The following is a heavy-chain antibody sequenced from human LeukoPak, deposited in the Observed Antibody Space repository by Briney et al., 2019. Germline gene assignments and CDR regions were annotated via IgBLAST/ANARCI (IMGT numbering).Heavy chain of an antibody. CDR2: IKQDGSEK. CDR1: GFTFSSYW. J-gene: IGHJ5*02. D-gene: IGHD3-10*01. Sequence: GGSLRLSCAASGFTFSSYWMSWVRQAPGKGLEGVANIKQDGSEKYYVDSVKGRFTISRDNAKNSLYLQMNSLRAEDTAVYYCARAAILWFGETMFDPWGQGTLVTVSS. CDR3: ARAAILWFGETMFDP. V-gene: IGHV3-7*01.